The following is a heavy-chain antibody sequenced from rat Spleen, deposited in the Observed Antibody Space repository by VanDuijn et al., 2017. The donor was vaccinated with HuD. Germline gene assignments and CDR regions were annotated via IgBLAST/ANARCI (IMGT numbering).Heavy chain of an antibody. CDR1: GITFNNYW. D-gene: IGHD1-10*01. CDR2: ISNIDDT. CDR3: ARGGNNYGWFAY. Sequence: EVQLVESGGGRVQPGRSLRLSCVASGITFNNYWMTWIRQAPGKGLEWVASISNIDDTYYSDSVKGRFSISRDNAKSTLYLQMDSLRSEDTASYYCARGGNNYGWFAYWGQGTLVTVSS. J-gene: IGHJ3*01. V-gene: IGHV5-31*01.